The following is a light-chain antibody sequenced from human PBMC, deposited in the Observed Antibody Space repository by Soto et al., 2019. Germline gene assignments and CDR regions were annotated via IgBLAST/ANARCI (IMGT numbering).Light chain of an antibody. V-gene: IGLV2-11*01. CDR2: DVS. CDR3: CSYAGSYTYV. CDR1: SSDVGGYNY. Sequence: QSALPQPRSVSGSPGQSVTISCTGTSSDVGGYNYVSWYQQHPGKAPKLMIFDVSKRPSGVPDRFSGSKSANTASLTISGLQAEDEADYYCCSYAGSYTYVFGTGTKVTVL. J-gene: IGLJ1*01.